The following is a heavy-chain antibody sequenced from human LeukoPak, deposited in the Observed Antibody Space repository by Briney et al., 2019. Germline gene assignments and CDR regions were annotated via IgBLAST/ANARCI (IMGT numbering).Heavy chain of an antibody. Sequence: GGSLRLSCAASGLTVSSNYMSWVRQAPGRGLEWVSVIYAGGRTYYADSVKGRFTISRHNSNNTLYLQMNSLRRDDTAVYYCARVIYQLVFDYWGQGTLVSVSS. CDR2: IYAGGRT. CDR1: GLTVSSNY. V-gene: IGHV3-53*04. D-gene: IGHD2-2*01. J-gene: IGHJ4*02. CDR3: ARVIYQLVFDY.